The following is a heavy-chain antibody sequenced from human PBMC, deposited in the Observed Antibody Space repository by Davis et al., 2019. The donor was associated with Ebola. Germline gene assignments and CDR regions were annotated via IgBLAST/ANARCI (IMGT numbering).Heavy chain of an antibody. CDR2: IYYSGTT. CDR1: GGSISSYY. V-gene: IGHV4-59*08. J-gene: IGHJ5*02. D-gene: IGHD3-3*01. CDR3: ARSITIFTDGRVWFDP. Sequence: SETLSLTCTVSGGSISSYYWSWIRQPPGKGLEWIGYIYYSGTTNYNPSLKSRVTISLDTSKKQFSLKLSSVTAADTAVYYCARSITIFTDGRVWFDPWGQGTLVTVSS.